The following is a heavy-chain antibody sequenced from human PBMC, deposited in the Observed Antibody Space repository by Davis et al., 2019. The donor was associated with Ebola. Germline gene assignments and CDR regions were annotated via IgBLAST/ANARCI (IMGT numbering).Heavy chain of an antibody. V-gene: IGHV3-21*01. D-gene: IGHD3-22*01. CDR1: GFTVRNNY. Sequence: GESLKISCAASGFTVRNNYMRWVRQAPGKGLEWGSSISSSSSYIYYADSVKGRSTISRDNAKNALYLQMNSLRAEDTAVYYCASMGYDSSGYYIGYFDYWGQGTLVTVSS. CDR3: ASMGYDSSGYYIGYFDY. J-gene: IGHJ4*02. CDR2: ISSSSSYI.